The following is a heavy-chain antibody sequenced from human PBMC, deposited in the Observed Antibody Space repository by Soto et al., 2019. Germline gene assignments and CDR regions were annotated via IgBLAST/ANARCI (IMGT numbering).Heavy chain of an antibody. V-gene: IGHV1-58*01. Sequence: SVKVSCKASGFTFTSSAVQWVRQARGQRLEWIGWIVVGSGNTNYAQKFQERVTITRDMSTSTAYMELSSLRSEDTAVYYCAAILAGAAAAADYWGQGTLVTVSS. CDR3: AAILAGAAAAADY. J-gene: IGHJ4*02. CDR1: GFTFTSSA. CDR2: IVVGSGNT. D-gene: IGHD6-13*01.